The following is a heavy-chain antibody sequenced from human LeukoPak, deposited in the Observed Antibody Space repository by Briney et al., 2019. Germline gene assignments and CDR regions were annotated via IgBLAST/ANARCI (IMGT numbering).Heavy chain of an antibody. D-gene: IGHD6-13*01. CDR2: MSYDGSYK. Sequence: PGRSLRLSCAASAFTFSTYGMHWVRQAPGKGLEWVAVMSYDGSYKFYADSVKGRFTISRDNSKSTLYLQMNSLRAEDTAVYYCAKDRYSGLNTIDYWGQGTLVTVSS. V-gene: IGHV3-30*18. CDR1: AFTFSTYG. J-gene: IGHJ4*02. CDR3: AKDRYSGLNTIDY.